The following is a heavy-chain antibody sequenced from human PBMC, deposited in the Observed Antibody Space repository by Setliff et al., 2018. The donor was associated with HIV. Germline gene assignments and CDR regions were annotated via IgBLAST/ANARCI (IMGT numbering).Heavy chain of an antibody. J-gene: IGHJ4*02. V-gene: IGHV3-30*04. CDR1: GFTFSSYA. CDR2: ISYDGSKK. CDR3: AKLRHDFLIDS. D-gene: IGHD3-3*01. Sequence: LRLSCAASGFTFSSYAMHWVRQAPGKGLEWVAFISYDGSKKYDADFVKGRFTISRDNSKNTLYLQMSNLRVDDTAVYYCAKLRHDFLIDSWGQGTLVTVSS.